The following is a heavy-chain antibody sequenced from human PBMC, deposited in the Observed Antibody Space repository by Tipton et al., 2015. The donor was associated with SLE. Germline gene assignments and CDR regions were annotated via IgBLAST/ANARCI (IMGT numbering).Heavy chain of an antibody. CDR2: INSGGGAT. CDR3: ARDRDWYYGPAPDY. J-gene: IGHJ4*02. Sequence: QLVQSGAEVKKPGASVKVSCKASGYTFTTYGITWVRQAPGQGLEWLGIINSGGGATNYAQKFQGRVTMARDTSPSTVYMEMSSLTSDDTAVYYCARDRDWYYGPAPDYWGQGTLLTVSS. CDR1: GYTFTTYG. D-gene: IGHD1-7*01. V-gene: IGHV1-46*01.